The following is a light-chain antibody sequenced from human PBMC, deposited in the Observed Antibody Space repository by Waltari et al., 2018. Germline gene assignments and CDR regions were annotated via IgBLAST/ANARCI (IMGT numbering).Light chain of an antibody. CDR2: GAS. CDR1: QSVSSSN. Sequence: EIVLTQSPGTLSLSPGERATLSCRASQSVSSSNLAWCQQKPGQAPRLLINGASNRATGVPDRFSASGSGTDFTLTISRLEPEDFAMYYCQQYGSSPPAWTFGQGTKVEIK. J-gene: IGKJ1*01. V-gene: IGKV3-20*01. CDR3: QQYGSSPPAWT.